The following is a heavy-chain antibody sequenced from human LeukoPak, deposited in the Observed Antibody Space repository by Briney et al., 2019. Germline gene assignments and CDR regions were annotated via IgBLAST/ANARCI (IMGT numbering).Heavy chain of an antibody. CDR3: ARSPVYSGYDLYYYYGIDV. CDR1: GGSISSSNW. J-gene: IGHJ6*02. V-gene: IGHV4-4*02. Sequence: SETLSLTCAVSGGSISSSNWWSGVRQPPGEGLEWSGEIYHCGSTNYNPSLKSPVTISVDKSKYQYSLKLSSVPAADTAVYYCARSPVYSGYDLYYYYGIDVWGQGTTVTVSS. D-gene: IGHD5-12*01. CDR2: IYHCGST.